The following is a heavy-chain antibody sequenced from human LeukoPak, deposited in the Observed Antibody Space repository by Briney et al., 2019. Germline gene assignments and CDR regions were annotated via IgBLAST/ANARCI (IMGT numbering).Heavy chain of an antibody. CDR1: GGTFSSYA. J-gene: IGHJ6*02. CDR3: ARDIAAAGSIYYYYHGMDV. Sequence: VASVKVSCKASGGTFSSYAISWVRQAPGQGLEWMGRIIPTFGIANYAQKFQGRVTITADKSTSTAYMELSSLRSEDTAVYYCARDIAAAGSIYYYYHGMDVWGQRTTVTVSS. V-gene: IGHV1-69*04. CDR2: IIPTFGIA. D-gene: IGHD6-13*01.